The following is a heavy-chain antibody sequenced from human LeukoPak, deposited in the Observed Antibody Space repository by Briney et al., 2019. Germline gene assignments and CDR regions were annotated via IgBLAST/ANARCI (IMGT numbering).Heavy chain of an antibody. V-gene: IGHV3-30-3*01. Sequence: GRSLRLSCAASGFTFSSYALHWVRQAPGKGLEWVSVISYDGGKEYYADSVKGRFTISRDNSKNTLYLQMNSLRGEDTAVYYCARDRNSASSNNWFDPWGQGTLVTVSS. CDR2: ISYDGGKE. J-gene: IGHJ5*02. CDR3: ARDRNSASSNNWFDP. CDR1: GFTFSSYA. D-gene: IGHD6-6*01.